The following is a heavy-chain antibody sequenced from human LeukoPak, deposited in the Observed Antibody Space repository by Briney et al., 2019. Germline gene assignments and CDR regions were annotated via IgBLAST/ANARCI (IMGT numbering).Heavy chain of an antibody. V-gene: IGHV4-4*07. D-gene: IGHD5-12*01. CDR3: AREMGGGYVNAFDI. CDR2: IYTSGST. J-gene: IGHJ3*02. Sequence: HPSETLSLTCTVSGGSISSYYWSWIRQPAGKGLEWIGRIYTSGSTNYNPSLKSRVTMSVDTSRNQFSLKLSSVTAADTAVYYCAREMGGGYVNAFDIWGQGTMVTVSS. CDR1: GGSISSYY.